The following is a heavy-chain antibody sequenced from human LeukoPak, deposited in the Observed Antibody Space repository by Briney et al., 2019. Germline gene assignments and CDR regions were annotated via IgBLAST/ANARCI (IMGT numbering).Heavy chain of an antibody. V-gene: IGHV3-9*01. CDR1: GFTFDDYA. CDR2: ISWNSGSI. D-gene: IGHD5-18*01. CDR3: AKDMGYSYGYEGLDYGMDV. Sequence: GGSLRLSCAASGFTFDDYAMHWVRQAPGKGLEWVSGISWNSGSIGYADSVKGRFTISRDNAKNSLYLQMNSLRAEVTALYYCAKDMGYSYGYEGLDYGMDVWGQGTTVTVSS. J-gene: IGHJ6*02.